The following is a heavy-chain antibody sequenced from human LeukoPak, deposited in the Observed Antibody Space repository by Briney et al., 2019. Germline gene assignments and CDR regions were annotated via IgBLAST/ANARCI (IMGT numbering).Heavy chain of an antibody. Sequence: GGSLRLSCAASGFTFSSYWMSWVRQAPGKGLEWVANIKQDGSEKYYVDSVKGRFTISRDNAKNSLYLQMNSLRADDTAVYYCARFRTLVTTDAFDIWGQGTMVTVSS. CDR2: IKQDGSEK. D-gene: IGHD5-12*01. CDR1: GFTFSSYW. V-gene: IGHV3-7*03. CDR3: ARFRTLVTTDAFDI. J-gene: IGHJ3*02.